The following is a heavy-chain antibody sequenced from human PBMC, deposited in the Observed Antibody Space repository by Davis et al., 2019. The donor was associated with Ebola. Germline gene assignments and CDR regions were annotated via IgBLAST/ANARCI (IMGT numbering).Heavy chain of an antibody. CDR1: GFTFSSYG. J-gene: IGHJ4*02. Sequence: PGGSLRLSCAASGFTFSSYGMHRVRQAPGKGLEWVAVISYDGSNKYYADSVKGRFTISRDNSKNTLYLQMNSLRAEDTAVFYCARDHGIVGATEFFDYWGQGTLVTVSS. D-gene: IGHD1-26*01. CDR3: ARDHGIVGATEFFDY. CDR2: ISYDGSNK. V-gene: IGHV3-30*03.